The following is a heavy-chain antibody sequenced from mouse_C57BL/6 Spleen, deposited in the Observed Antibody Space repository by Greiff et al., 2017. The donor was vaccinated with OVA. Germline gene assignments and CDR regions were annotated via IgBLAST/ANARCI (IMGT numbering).Heavy chain of an antibody. J-gene: IGHJ3*01. V-gene: IGHV3-6*01. CDR2: ISYDGSN. D-gene: IGHD3-2*02. Sequence: DVQLQESGPGLVKPSQSLSLTCSVTGYSITSGYYWNWIRQFPGNKLEWMGYISYDGSNNYNPSLKNRITITRDTSKNQFFLKLNSVTTEDTATYYCARQLRSSWFAYWGQGTLVTVSA. CDR3: ARQLRSSWFAY. CDR1: GYSITSGYY.